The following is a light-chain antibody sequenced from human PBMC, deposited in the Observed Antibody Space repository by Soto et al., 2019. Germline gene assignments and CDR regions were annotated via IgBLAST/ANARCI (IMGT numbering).Light chain of an antibody. CDR3: QQSDNWPPLT. CDR1: QSVSSN. J-gene: IGKJ4*01. V-gene: IGKV3-15*01. CDR2: GAS. Sequence: EIVMTQSPATLSVSPGERATLSCRASQSVSSNLAWYQQKPGQAPRLLIYGASTRATAIPARFSGSGSGTEFTLTISSLQSEDFAVYYCQQSDNWPPLTFGGGTKVEIK.